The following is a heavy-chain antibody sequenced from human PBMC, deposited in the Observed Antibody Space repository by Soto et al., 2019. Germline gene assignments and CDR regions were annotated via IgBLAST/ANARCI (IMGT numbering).Heavy chain of an antibody. CDR1: GGSISSSSYY. CDR3: ASHLFVLVPAAIDY. CDR2: IYYSGST. D-gene: IGHD2-2*02. J-gene: IGHJ4*02. V-gene: IGHV4-39*01. Sequence: KTSETLSLTCTVSGGSISSSSYYWGWIRQPPGKGLEWIGSIYYSGSTYYNPSLKSRVTMSVDTSKNQFSLKLSSVTAADTAVYHCASHLFVLVPAAIDYWGQGTLVTVSS.